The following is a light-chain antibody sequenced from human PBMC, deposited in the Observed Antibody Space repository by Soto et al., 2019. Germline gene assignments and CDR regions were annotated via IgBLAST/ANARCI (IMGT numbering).Light chain of an antibody. CDR3: AAWDDSLNGPV. J-gene: IGLJ2*01. Sequence: QSVLTQPPSASGTPGQRVTISCSGGSSNIGSNTVNWYQQLPGTAPKLFIDIDNQRPSGVPDRFTGSKSGTSASLAIDGLQSDDEADYYCAAWDDSLNGPVFGGGTKLTVL. CDR2: IDN. V-gene: IGLV1-44*01. CDR1: SSNIGSNT.